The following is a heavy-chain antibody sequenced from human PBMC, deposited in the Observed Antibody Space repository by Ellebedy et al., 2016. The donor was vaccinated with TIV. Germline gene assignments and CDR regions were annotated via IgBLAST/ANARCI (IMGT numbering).Heavy chain of an antibody. Sequence: PGGSLRLSCAASGFTFGCCAMSWVRQAPGKGLEWVAVISNGGDTTYADSVKGRFTISRDNSKNTLYLQMTSLRADDTAVYYCARGRYTSGWYPDYFDYWGQGTLVTVSS. J-gene: IGHJ4*02. D-gene: IGHD6-19*01. V-gene: IGHV3-23*01. CDR1: GFTFGCCA. CDR3: ARGRYTSGWYPDYFDY. CDR2: ISNGGDTT.